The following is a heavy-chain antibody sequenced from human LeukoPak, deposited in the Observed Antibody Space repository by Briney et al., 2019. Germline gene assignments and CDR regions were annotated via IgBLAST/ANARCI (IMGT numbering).Heavy chain of an antibody. Sequence: GASVKVPCKASGYTFTRYGITWVRQAPGQGLEWMGWISTYDGGTYYAQKFQGRVTMTRDTSTNTAYMELRGLRSDDTALYYCARDVLNRCIGGICPIDDWGQGTLVTVSS. CDR3: ARDVLNRCIGGICPIDD. CDR1: GYTFTRYG. V-gene: IGHV1-18*04. J-gene: IGHJ4*02. CDR2: ISTYDGGT. D-gene: IGHD2-15*01.